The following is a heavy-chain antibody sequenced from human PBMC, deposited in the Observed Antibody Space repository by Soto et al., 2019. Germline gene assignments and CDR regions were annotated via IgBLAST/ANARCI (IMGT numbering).Heavy chain of an antibody. D-gene: IGHD7-27*01. Sequence: ASVKVSCKASGYTFTSYDINWVRQATGQGLEWMGWMNPNSGNTGYAQKFQGKVTMTRNTSISTAYMELSSLRSEDTAVYYCASRRSNWGYAFDIWGQGTMVTVSS. CDR3: ASRRSNWGYAFDI. J-gene: IGHJ3*02. CDR2: MNPNSGNT. V-gene: IGHV1-8*01. CDR1: GYTFTSYD.